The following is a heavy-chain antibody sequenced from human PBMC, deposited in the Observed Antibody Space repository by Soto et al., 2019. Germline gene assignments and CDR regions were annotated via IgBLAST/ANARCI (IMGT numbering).Heavy chain of an antibody. Sequence: SETLSLTCTVSGGSISSGGYYWSWIRQHPGKGLEWIGYIYYSGSTYYSPSLKSRVTISVDASKNQFSLKLSSVTATDTAVYYCARVEVTGSGSYYIGYWGQGTLVTVSS. CDR2: IYYSGST. J-gene: IGHJ4*02. V-gene: IGHV4-31*03. D-gene: IGHD3-10*01. CDR1: GGSISSGGYY. CDR3: ARVEVTGSGSYYIGY.